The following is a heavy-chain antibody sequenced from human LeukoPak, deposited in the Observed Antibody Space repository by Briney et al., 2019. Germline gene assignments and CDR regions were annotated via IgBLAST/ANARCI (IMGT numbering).Heavy chain of an antibody. V-gene: IGHV4-31*03. J-gene: IGHJ4*02. CDR1: GGSISSGGYY. Sequence: PSETLSLTCTVSGGSISSGGYYWSWIRQHPGKGLEWIGYIYYSGSTYYNPSLKSRVTISVDTSKNQFSLKLSSVTAADTAVYYCARAGYYDSSGYHDWGQGTLVTVSS. CDR2: IYYSGST. CDR3: ARAGYYDSSGYHD. D-gene: IGHD3-22*01.